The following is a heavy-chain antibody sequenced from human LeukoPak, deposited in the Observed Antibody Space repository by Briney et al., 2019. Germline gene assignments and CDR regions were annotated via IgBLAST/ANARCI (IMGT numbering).Heavy chain of an antibody. D-gene: IGHD3-9*01. CDR3: ARETGYYDYAKDNWFDP. J-gene: IGHJ5*02. CDR1: GGSISSSNW. Sequence: SGTLSLTCAVSGGSISSSNWWSWVRQPPGKGLEWIGEINHSGSTNYNPSLKSRVTMSVDTSKNQFSLKLSSVTAADTAVYYCARETGYYDYAKDNWFDPWGQGTLVTVSS. V-gene: IGHV4-4*02. CDR2: INHSGST.